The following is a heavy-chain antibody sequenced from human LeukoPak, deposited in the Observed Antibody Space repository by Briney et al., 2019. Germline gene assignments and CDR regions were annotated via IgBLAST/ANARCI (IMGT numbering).Heavy chain of an antibody. CDR2: TYYRSEWFN. V-gene: IGHV6-1*01. CDR1: GDSVSTNNAA. Sequence: SQTLSLTFAISGDSVSTNNAAWNWIRQSPSRGLEWLGRTYYRSEWFNDYAVSVKSRISFNPDTSKNQFSLQLNSVTPEDTAVYYCAREGADAFDIWGLGTMVTVSS. CDR3: AREGADAFDI. D-gene: IGHD3-16*01. J-gene: IGHJ3*02.